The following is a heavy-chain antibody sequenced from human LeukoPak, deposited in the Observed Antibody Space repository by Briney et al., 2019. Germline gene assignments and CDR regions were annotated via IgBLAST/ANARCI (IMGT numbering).Heavy chain of an antibody. J-gene: IGHJ4*02. Sequence: GGSLRLSCGGSGFTFHNAWMDWVRQAPGKGLEWVGRIKSNLDGGTTDFPETVKGRFSISRDDSENTLFLQMNSLKTEDTAVYYCTTVYHHVAYWGQGTLVTVSS. CDR3: TTVYHHVAY. D-gene: IGHD5-12*01. V-gene: IGHV3-15*01. CDR2: IKSNLDGGTT. CDR1: GFTFHNAW.